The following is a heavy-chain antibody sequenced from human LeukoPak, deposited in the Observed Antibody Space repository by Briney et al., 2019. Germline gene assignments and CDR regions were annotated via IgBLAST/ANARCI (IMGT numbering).Heavy chain of an antibody. CDR1: GGSISSGSYY. CDR3: ARDLSPGYMDV. Sequence: PSQTLSLTCTVSGGSISSGSYYWSWIRQPPGKGLEWIGYVYYSGSTNYNPSLKSRVIISVDTSKKQFSLKLSSVTAADTAVYYCARDLSPGYMDVWGKGTTVTISS. J-gene: IGHJ6*03. V-gene: IGHV4-61*01. CDR2: VYYSGST.